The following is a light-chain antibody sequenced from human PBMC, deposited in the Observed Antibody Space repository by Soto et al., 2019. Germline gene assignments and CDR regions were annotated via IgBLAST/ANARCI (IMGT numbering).Light chain of an antibody. CDR2: GTS. CDR1: QSVSSSY. J-gene: IGKJ5*01. V-gene: IGKV3-20*01. CDR3: QHYGGSPLVT. Sequence: EIVLTQSPGTLSLSPGERATLSCRASQSVSSSYLAWYQQKPGQAPRLLIYGTSSRATGIPDRFSGSGSGTDFTLTISTLEPEDFAVYVCQHYGGSPLVTFGKGTRLEIK.